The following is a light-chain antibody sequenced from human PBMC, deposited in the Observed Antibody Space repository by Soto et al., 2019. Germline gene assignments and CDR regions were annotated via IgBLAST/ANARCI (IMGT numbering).Light chain of an antibody. CDR3: QQIYSTPYT. V-gene: IGKV1-39*01. Sequence: DIQMTQSPSSLSTSVGDRVTITCRASQRISYYLNWYQQKPGKAPKLLIYAASSLQSGVPSRFSGSGSGTDFTLSISTLQAEDSATYYCQQIYSTPYTFGQGTKLEIK. CDR2: AAS. J-gene: IGKJ2*01. CDR1: QRISYY.